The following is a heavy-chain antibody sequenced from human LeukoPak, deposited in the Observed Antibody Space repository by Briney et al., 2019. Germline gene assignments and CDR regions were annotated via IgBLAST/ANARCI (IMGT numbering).Heavy chain of an antibody. J-gene: IGHJ4*02. D-gene: IGHD3-3*01. CDR2: IYYSGSP. CDR1: GGSISSGGYY. Sequence: SETLSLTCTVSGGSISSGGYYWSWIRQHRGKGLGWNGYIYYSGSPYYNPSLKSRVTISVDTSKTQFSLKLSSVTAADTAVYYCARGGSGGYDFWSGYYDYWGQGTLVTVSS. CDR3: ARGGSGGYDFWSGYYDY. V-gene: IGHV4-31*03.